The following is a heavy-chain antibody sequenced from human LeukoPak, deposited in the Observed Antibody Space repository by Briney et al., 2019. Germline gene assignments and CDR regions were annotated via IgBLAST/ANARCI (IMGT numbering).Heavy chain of an antibody. CDR3: ARVLGITGVVDY. D-gene: IGHD1-20*01. CDR1: GGSISSYY. Sequence: SETLSLTCTVSGGSISSYYWSWIRQPAGKGLEWIWRIYTSGSTNYNPSLKSRVTMSVDTSKNQFSLKPSSVTAADTAVYYCARVLGITGVVDYWGQGTLVTVSS. CDR2: IYTSGST. V-gene: IGHV4-4*07. J-gene: IGHJ4*02.